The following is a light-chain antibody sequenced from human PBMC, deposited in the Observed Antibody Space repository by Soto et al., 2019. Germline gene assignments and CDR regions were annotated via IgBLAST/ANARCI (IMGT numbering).Light chain of an antibody. CDR3: QQYYSAPIT. CDR2: WAS. Sequence: DIVMTQSPDSLAVSLDEMATINCKSSQSILYSSNNKDYLAWYQQKPGQPPKLLIYWASTRESGVPDRFSGSGSGTDFTLTISSLQAEDVALYYCQQYYSAPITFGQGTRLEIK. V-gene: IGKV4-1*01. J-gene: IGKJ5*01. CDR1: QSILYSSNNKDY.